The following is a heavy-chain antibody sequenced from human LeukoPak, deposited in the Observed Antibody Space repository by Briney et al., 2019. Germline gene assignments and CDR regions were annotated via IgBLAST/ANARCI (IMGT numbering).Heavy chain of an antibody. J-gene: IGHJ1*01. CDR1: GGSINSYY. CDR3: ARRSHYSGWYV. Sequence: SETLSLTCTVSGGSINSYYWSWIRQPPGKGLEWIGYIYYSGYTNYNPSLKSRVTISVDTSKNQFSLKLTSVTAADTAVYYCARRSHYSGWYVWGQGTLVTVSS. CDR2: IYYSGYT. V-gene: IGHV4-59*12. D-gene: IGHD6-19*01.